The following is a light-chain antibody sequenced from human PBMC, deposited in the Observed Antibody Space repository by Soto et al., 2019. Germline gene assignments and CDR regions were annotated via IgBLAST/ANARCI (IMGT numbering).Light chain of an antibody. CDR3: QQYNSCPYT. V-gene: IGKV1-5*03. CDR2: KAS. CDR1: QSISSW. J-gene: IGKJ2*01. Sequence: DIPMTQSPSTLSASVGDRVTITCRASQSISSWLAWYQQKPGKAPKLLIYKASSLEIGVPSRFSGSGSGTEFTLIISSLHPDDFATYYCQQYNSCPYTFGQGTKLEIK.